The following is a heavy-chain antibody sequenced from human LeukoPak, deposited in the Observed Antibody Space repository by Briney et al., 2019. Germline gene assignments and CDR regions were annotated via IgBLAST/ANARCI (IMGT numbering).Heavy chain of an antibody. D-gene: IGHD5-24*01. CDR1: GFTFSSYW. J-gene: IGHJ4*02. V-gene: IGHV3-7*01. Sequence: GGSLRLSCGASGFTFSSYWMSWVRQAPGKGLEWVANIKQDGSEKYYVDSVKGRFAISRDNAKNSLYLQMNSLRAEDTAVYYCARVGRDGYTSDYWGQGTLVTVSS. CDR2: IKQDGSEK. CDR3: ARVGRDGYTSDY.